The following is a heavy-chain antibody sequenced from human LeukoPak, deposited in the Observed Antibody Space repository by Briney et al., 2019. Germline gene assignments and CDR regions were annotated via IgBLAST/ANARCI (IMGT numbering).Heavy chain of an antibody. D-gene: IGHD1-1*01. CDR3: ARGYNFGLDY. CDR1: GFTFSSSW. V-gene: IGHV3-74*01. Sequence: GGSLRPSCAASGFTFSSSWMHWVRQAPGKGLVWVSRISSDGSSTNYADSVKGRFTISRDNAKNTLYLQMDSLRAEDTSVYYCARGYNFGLDYWGQGALVTVSS. CDR2: ISSDGSST. J-gene: IGHJ4*02.